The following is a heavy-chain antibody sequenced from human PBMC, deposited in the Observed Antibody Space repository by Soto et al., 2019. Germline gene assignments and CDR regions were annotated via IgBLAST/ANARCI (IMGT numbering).Heavy chain of an antibody. D-gene: IGHD3-10*01. CDR2: IYNSGST. CDR1: GGSISSYY. V-gene: IGHV4-59*08. CDR3: ASMGYHYGSGSYPLDY. J-gene: IGHJ4*02. Sequence: QVQLQESGPGRVKPSETLSLTCTVSGGSISSYYWTWIRQPPGKGLEWIGFIYNSGSTHYNPSLRSRVTIPVDTSKNQFSLKLRSVTAADTAVYYCASMGYHYGSGSYPLDYWGQGTLVTVSS.